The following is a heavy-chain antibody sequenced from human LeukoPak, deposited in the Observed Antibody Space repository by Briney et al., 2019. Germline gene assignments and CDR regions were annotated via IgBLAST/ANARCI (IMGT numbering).Heavy chain of an antibody. V-gene: IGHV4-61*01. J-gene: IGHJ4*02. Sequence: SETLSLTCTVSGGSVSSGPYYWSWIRQPPGEGLEWIGWENNYNVSLKSRVIISVDRSKNQFSLTFISVTAADTAVYFCARETAERYRGSYFDYWGQGALVTVSS. CDR2: WEN. CDR1: GGSVSSGPYY. CDR3: ARETAERYRGSYFDY. D-gene: IGHD1-26*01.